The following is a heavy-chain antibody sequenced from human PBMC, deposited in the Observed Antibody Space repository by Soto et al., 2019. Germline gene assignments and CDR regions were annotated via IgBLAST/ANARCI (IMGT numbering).Heavy chain of an antibody. J-gene: IGHJ3*02. CDR1: GYTFTSYG. V-gene: IGHV1-18*01. CDR2: ISAYNGNT. D-gene: IGHD2-15*01. CDR3: AGWGRCSGGSCYWDAFDI. Sequence: QVQLVQSGAEVKKPGASVKVSCKASGYTFTSYGISWVRQAPGQGLEWMGWISAYNGNTNYAQKLQGRVTMTTDTSTSTADMGLGSLRSDDTAVYYCAGWGRCSGGSCYWDAFDIWGQGTMVTVSS.